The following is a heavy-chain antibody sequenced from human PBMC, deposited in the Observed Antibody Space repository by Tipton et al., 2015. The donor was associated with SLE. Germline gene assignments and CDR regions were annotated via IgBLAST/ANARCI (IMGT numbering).Heavy chain of an antibody. CDR2: IYNSGNT. Sequence: TLSLTCTVSGAPISSTSYYWGWIRQAPGKGLEWIGSIYNSGNTYYNASLKSRVTISVDTSKNQFSLRLSSVSAADTAVYYCARHVDPTDYYYYAVDVWGQGTTVTVSS. CDR3: ARHVDPTDYYYYAVDV. J-gene: IGHJ6*02. V-gene: IGHV4-39*07. CDR1: GAPISSTSYY.